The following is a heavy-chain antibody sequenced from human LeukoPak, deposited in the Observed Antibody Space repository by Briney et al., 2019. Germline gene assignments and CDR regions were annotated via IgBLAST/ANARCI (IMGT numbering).Heavy chain of an antibody. D-gene: IGHD3-10*01. CDR3: ARHYGSGNSLRN. J-gene: IGHJ4*02. CDR1: GGSITNSNYY. Sequence: PSETLSLTCTVSGGSITNSNYYWRWIRQPRGKGLEWIGSIFYSGNTYYNPSLKSRVTTSVDTSKNQFSLKMSSVTAADTAVYYCARHYGSGNSLRNWGQGTVVTVSS. V-gene: IGHV4-39*01. CDR2: IFYSGNT.